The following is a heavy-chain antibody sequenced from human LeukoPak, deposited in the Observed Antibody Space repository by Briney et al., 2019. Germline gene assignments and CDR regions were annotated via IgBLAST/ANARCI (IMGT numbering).Heavy chain of an antibody. Sequence: PSETLSLTCAVYGGSFSGYYWSWIRQPPGKGLEWIGEINHSGSANYNPSLKSRVTMSVDTSKSQFSLKLSSVTAADTAVYYCARDRTVVPAANYWYFDLWGRGTLVTVSS. CDR2: INHSGSA. CDR1: GGSFSGYY. J-gene: IGHJ2*01. CDR3: ARDRTVVPAANYWYFDL. V-gene: IGHV4-34*01. D-gene: IGHD2-2*01.